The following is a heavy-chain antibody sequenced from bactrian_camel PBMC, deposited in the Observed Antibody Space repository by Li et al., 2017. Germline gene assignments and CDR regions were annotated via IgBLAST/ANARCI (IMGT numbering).Heavy chain of an antibody. CDR3: ARKRRFGSCIDDMTAGDY. CDR2: IDSVGFT. D-gene: IGHD5*01. Sequence: HVQLVESGGGSVQAGGSLRLSCAASRYTNCMGWFRQAPGKERERVATIDSVGFTTYGDAVRGRFTISKDNDKTVYLEMNNLQPEDTAMYYCARKRRFGSCIDDMTAGDYWGQGTQVTVS. CDR1: RYTNC. J-gene: IGHJ4*01. V-gene: IGHV3S53*01.